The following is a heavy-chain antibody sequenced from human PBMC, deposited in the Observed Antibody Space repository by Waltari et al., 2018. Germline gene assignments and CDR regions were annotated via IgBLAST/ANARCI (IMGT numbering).Heavy chain of an antibody. CDR1: GYTFTNYA. J-gene: IGHJ5*02. CDR2: INTDTGNP. V-gene: IGHV7-4-1*02. Sequence: QVQLVQSGSELKKPGASVQVSCKAIGYTFTNYAITWVRKAPGQGLEVMGWINTDTGNPTYAQGFTGRFVFSLDTSISTAYLQINSLKAEDTAIYYCAREVVPTSTIVVNWFDPWGQGTLVSVSS. CDR3: AREVVPTSTIVVNWFDP. D-gene: IGHD2-21*01.